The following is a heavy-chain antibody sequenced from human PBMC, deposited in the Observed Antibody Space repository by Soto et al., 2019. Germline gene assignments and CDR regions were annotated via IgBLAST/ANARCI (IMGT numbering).Heavy chain of an antibody. J-gene: IGHJ5*02. D-gene: IGHD3-16*01. CDR1: MGSTPVVNG. V-gene: IGHV4-4*02. Sequence: HLQGPGQDLWKPSGPRPPPGAVPMGSTPVVNGWVWVGQPPGKGRGGIGVIYQTGSTNYNPSLRSRVIISVDKSKNNFSLSLSSVTAADTAVYFCARVWGALAPIAGWFGPWGRGILVTVSS. CDR3: ARVWGALAPIAGWFGP. CDR2: IYQTGST.